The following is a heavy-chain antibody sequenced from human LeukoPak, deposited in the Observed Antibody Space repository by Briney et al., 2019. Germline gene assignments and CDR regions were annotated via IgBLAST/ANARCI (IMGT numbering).Heavy chain of an antibody. D-gene: IGHD2-2*01. V-gene: IGHV4-4*07. CDR1: GGSFSGYY. J-gene: IGHJ6*03. Sequence: SETLSLTCAVYGGSFSGYYWSWIRQPAGKGLEWIGRIYTSGSTNYNPSLKSRVTMSVDTSKNQFSLKLSSVTAADTAVYYCARESIVVVPAAPLTYYYYYMDVWGKGTTVTISS. CDR3: ARESIVVVPAAPLTYYYYYMDV. CDR2: IYTSGST.